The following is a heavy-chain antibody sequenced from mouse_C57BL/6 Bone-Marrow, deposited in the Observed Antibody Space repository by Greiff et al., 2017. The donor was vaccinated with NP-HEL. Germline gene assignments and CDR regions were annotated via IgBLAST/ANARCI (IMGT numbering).Heavy chain of an antibody. CDR2: ILPGSGST. CDR1: GYTFTGYW. D-gene: IGHD1-1*01. V-gene: IGHV1-9*01. CDR3: ASPYYYGAGFDV. Sequence: VQLQQSGAELMKPGASVKLSCKATGYTFTGYWIEWVKQRPGHGLEWIGEILPGSGSTNYNEKFKGKATFTADPSSNTAYMQLSSLTTEDSAIYYCASPYYYGAGFDVWGTGTTVTVSS. J-gene: IGHJ1*03.